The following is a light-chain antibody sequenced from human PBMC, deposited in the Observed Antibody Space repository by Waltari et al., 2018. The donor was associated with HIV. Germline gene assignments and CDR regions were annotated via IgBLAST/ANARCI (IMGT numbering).Light chain of an antibody. CDR2: DND. Sequence: QSVLTQPPSVSAAPGQKVTISCSGRRSNIGTHYVSWYQQPPGTAPKLLIYDNDKRPAGIPDRFSGSKSGTSATLGITGLQTGDEADYYCGTWDSSLSAVVFGGGTKLTVL. J-gene: IGLJ2*01. CDR1: RSNIGTHY. V-gene: IGLV1-51*01. CDR3: GTWDSSLSAVV.